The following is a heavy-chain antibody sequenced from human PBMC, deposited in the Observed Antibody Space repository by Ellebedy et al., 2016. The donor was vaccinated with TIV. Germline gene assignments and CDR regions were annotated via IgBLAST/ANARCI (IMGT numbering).Heavy chain of an antibody. CDR3: ARDGGYCSGGSCYSPGGHNWFDP. J-gene: IGHJ5*02. V-gene: IGHV1-2*04. D-gene: IGHD2-15*01. Sequence: ASVKVSCXASGYTFTGSYMHWVRQAPGQGLEWMGWINPNSGGTNYAQKFQGWVTMTRDTSISTAYMELSRLRSDDTAVYYCARDGGYCSGGSCYSPGGHNWFDPWGQGTLVTVSS. CDR1: GYTFTGSY. CDR2: INPNSGGT.